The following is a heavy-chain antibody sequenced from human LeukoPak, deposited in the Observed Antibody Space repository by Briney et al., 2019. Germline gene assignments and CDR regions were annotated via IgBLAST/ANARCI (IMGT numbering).Heavy chain of an antibody. V-gene: IGHV4-59*01. D-gene: IGHD1-26*01. J-gene: IGHJ4*02. Sequence: SETLSLTCTVSGGSISSYYWSWIRQPPGKGLEWIGYIYYSGSTNYNPSLKGRVTISVDTSKNQFSLKLSSVTAADTAVYYCARDSVGSFDYWGQGTLVTVSS. CDR1: GGSISSYY. CDR3: ARDSVGSFDY. CDR2: IYYSGST.